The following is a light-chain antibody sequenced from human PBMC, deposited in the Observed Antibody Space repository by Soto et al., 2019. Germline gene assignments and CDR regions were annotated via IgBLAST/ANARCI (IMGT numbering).Light chain of an antibody. Sequence: SSELTQPLSVSVALGQTARITCGGNNIGSKNVHWYQQKPGQAPVLVIYRDSNRPSGIPERFSGSNSGNTATLTISRAQAGDEADYYCQVWDSVVFGGGTQLTVL. CDR3: QVWDSVV. CDR2: RDS. V-gene: IGLV3-9*01. CDR1: NIGSKN. J-gene: IGLJ2*01.